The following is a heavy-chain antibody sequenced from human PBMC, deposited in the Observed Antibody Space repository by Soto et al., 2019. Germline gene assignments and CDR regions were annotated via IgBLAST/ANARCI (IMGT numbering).Heavy chain of an antibody. CDR1: GGSISNHY. CDR3: TRANWYSEY. V-gene: IGHV4-59*11. J-gene: IGHJ4*02. CDR2: IYYNGNT. Sequence: QVQLQESGPGLVKPSETLSLTCSVSGGSISNHYWSWIRQPPGKGLEWIGYIYYNGNTNYNPSLKSRVPMSVGPSRNQISLKLTSVAGADTAVHYCTRANWYSEYWGQGTLVTVSS. D-gene: IGHD7-27*01.